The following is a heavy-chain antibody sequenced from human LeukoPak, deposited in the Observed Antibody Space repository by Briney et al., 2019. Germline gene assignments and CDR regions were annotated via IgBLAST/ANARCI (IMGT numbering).Heavy chain of an antibody. CDR3: ARDITMIVVVIDYGMDV. CDR1: GFTFSSSA. D-gene: IGHD3-22*01. CDR2: ISNNGGYT. Sequence: GGSLRLSCAASGFTFSSSAMSWVRQAPGKGLEWVSAISNNGGYTYYADSVQGRFTISRDNSKSTLCLQMNSLRAEDTAVYYCARDITMIVVVIDYGMDVWGQGTTVTVSS. J-gene: IGHJ6*02. V-gene: IGHV3-23*01.